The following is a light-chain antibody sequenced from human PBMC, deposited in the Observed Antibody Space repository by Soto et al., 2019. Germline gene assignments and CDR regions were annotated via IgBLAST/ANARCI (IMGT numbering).Light chain of an antibody. CDR1: SSDVGSYNL. CDR2: QVT. Sequence: QSALTQPASVSGSPGQSITISCTGTSSDVGSYNLVSWYQQQPGKAPKLMIYQVTNRPSGVSNRFSGSRSGNTASLTISGLQAEDEADYYCSSYTDSSNYVFGTGTKVTVL. J-gene: IGLJ1*01. CDR3: SSYTDSSNYV. V-gene: IGLV2-14*02.